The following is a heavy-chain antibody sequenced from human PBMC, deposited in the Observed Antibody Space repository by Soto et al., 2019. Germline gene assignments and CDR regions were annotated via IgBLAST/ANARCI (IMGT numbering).Heavy chain of an antibody. V-gene: IGHV3-30*03. Sequence: PGGSLRLSCAASGFTFSSYGMHWVRQAPGKGLEWVAVIFYNGSNKYYADSVKGRFTIYRHNSKNTLYLQMNSLRAEDTAVYYCAMSIAARPYYYYYYYMDVWGKGTTVTVSS. CDR3: AMSIAARPYYYYYYYMDV. CDR1: GFTFSSYG. CDR2: IFYNGSNK. D-gene: IGHD6-6*01. J-gene: IGHJ6*03.